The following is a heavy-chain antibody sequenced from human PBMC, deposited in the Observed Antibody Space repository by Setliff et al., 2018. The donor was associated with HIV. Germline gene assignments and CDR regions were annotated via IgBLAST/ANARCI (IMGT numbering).Heavy chain of an antibody. D-gene: IGHD3-16*01. J-gene: IGHJ4*02. V-gene: IGHV3-7*01. Sequence: GGSLRLSCVASGFTFSTYWMSWVRQAPGKGLEWVANIKEDGSETYYVDSVEGRFTISRDNAKNSLYLQMNSLRAEDTAVYYCARDRIESALNYWGQGTLVTVSS. CDR2: IKEDGSET. CDR1: GFTFSTYW. CDR3: ARDRIESALNY.